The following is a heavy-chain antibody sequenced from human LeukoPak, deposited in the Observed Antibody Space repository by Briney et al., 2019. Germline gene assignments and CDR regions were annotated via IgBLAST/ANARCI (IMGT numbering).Heavy chain of an antibody. J-gene: IGHJ5*02. Sequence: GGSLRLSCAASGFTFSTYWMHWVRQAPGKGLVWVSRINSDGSSTTYADSVKGRFTISRDNAKNTLFLQMNSLRVEDTAVYYCARGASTDTGWFDPWGQGSVVTVSS. V-gene: IGHV3-74*01. CDR3: ARGASTDTGWFDP. D-gene: IGHD2-2*01. CDR1: GFTFSTYW. CDR2: INSDGSST.